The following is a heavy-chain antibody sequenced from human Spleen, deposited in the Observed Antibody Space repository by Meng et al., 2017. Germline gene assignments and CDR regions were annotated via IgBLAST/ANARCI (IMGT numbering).Heavy chain of an antibody. CDR1: GGSISTSNYY. D-gene: IGHD1-14*01. Sequence: SETLSLTCTVSGGSISTSNYYWGWLRQPPGKGVEWIRTIYYSGRTYYNTSLESRVTISVDTSQNQYSLKLSSMTAADTAVYYCAGDSRGGRYYYYDYWGQGTLVTVSS. V-gene: IGHV4-39*07. CDR2: IYYSGRT. J-gene: IGHJ4*02. CDR3: AGDSRGGRYYYYDY.